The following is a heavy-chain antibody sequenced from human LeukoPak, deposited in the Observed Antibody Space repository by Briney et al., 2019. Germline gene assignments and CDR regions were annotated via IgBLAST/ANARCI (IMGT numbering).Heavy chain of an antibody. Sequence: GASVKVSCKGSGGTFSSYAISWVRQAPGQGLAWVGRIIPILGIANYAQKFQGRVTITADKSTSTAYMELSSLRSEDTAVYYCARDVGLAGPFDYWGQGTLVTVSS. J-gene: IGHJ4*02. CDR1: GGTFSSYA. D-gene: IGHD3/OR15-3a*01. CDR2: IIPILGIA. V-gene: IGHV1-69*04. CDR3: ARDVGLAGPFDY.